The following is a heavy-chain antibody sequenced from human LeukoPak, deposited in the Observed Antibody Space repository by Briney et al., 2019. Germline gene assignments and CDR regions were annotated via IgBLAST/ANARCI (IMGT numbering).Heavy chain of an antibody. Sequence: PGGSLRLSCAASGFTVSSNYMSWVRQAPGKGLEWVSVIYSGGSTYYADSVKGRFTISRDNSKNTLYLQMNSLRAEDTAVYYCARDNLGYCSGGSCSGYYYYMDVWGKGTTVTISS. CDR1: GFTVSSNY. CDR3: ARDNLGYCSGGSCSGYYYYMDV. J-gene: IGHJ6*03. V-gene: IGHV3-66*01. CDR2: IYSGGST. D-gene: IGHD2-15*01.